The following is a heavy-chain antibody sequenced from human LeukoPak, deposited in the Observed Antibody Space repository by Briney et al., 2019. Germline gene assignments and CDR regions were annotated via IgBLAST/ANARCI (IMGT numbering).Heavy chain of an antibody. J-gene: IGHJ4*02. CDR3: ARDAIASAGKAPLY. CDR2: ISAYNGNT. Sequence: ASVKVSCKASGYTFSSYGISWVRQAPGQGLEWMGWISAYNGNTNYAQKLQGRVTLTTDTSTSTAYMELRSLRSDDMAVYFCARDAIASAGKAPLYWGQGTLVTVSS. V-gene: IGHV1-18*03. CDR1: GYTFSSYG. D-gene: IGHD6-13*01.